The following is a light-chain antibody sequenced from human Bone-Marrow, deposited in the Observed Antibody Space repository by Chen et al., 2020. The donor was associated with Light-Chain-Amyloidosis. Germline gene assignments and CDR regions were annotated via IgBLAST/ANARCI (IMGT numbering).Light chain of an antibody. Sequence: DIQMTPSPSFVSASVGDRVTISCRASQGVSSWLAWYQQKPGKAPKLLIYAASILQSDVPSRFSGSGSGADFILTIKSLQPEDFATYYCQQANSFPWTFGQGTKVEIK. V-gene: IGKV1-12*01. CDR2: AAS. J-gene: IGKJ1*01. CDR1: QGVSSW. CDR3: QQANSFPWT.